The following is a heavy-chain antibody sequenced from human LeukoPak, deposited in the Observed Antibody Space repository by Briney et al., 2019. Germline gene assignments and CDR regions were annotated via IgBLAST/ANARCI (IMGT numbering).Heavy chain of an antibody. CDR3: ARSGGSRGTVTPPGDF. V-gene: IGHV1-3*03. J-gene: IGHJ4*02. D-gene: IGHD4-17*01. CDR2: INADTGNT. CDR1: GYTFTTYT. Sequence: ASVTVSCKASGYTFTTYTMHWVRQAPGQRLEWMGWINADTGNTKFSQEFQGRLTITRDTSASTVYMDLSSLKSEDMAVYYCARSGGSRGTVTPPGDFWGQGALVTVSS.